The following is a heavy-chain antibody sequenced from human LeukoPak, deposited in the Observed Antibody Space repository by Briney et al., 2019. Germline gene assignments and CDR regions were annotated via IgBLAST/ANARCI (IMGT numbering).Heavy chain of an antibody. D-gene: IGHD3-9*01. J-gene: IGHJ6*02. Sequence: PGGSLRLSCAASGFTFSSYSMNWVRQAPGEGLEWVSSISSSSSYIYYADSVKGRFTISRDNAKNSLYLQMNSLRAEDTAGYYCARDLYYDILTGPKGMDVWGQGTTVTV. CDR1: GFTFSSYS. V-gene: IGHV3-21*01. CDR2: ISSSSSYI. CDR3: ARDLYYDILTGPKGMDV.